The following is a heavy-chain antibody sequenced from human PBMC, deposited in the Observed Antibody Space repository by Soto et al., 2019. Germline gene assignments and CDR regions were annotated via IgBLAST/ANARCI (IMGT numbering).Heavy chain of an antibody. CDR2: INPSDGST. J-gene: IGHJ4*02. D-gene: IGHD3-22*01. CDR3: ARDQGGYSGTSGNIHLWFLGYFDY. V-gene: IGHV1-46*01. CDR1: GYTFSNYY. Sequence: XSGKVSCKAAGYTFSNYYMDWGRQAPGQGLEWMGVINPSDGSTTYAQKSQGRVTMTRDTSTSTVYMELSSLRSEDTAVYYCARDQGGYSGTSGNIHLWFLGYFDYWGQGTLVTVSS.